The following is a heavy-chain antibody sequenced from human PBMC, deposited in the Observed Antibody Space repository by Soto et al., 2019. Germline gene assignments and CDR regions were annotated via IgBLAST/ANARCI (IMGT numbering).Heavy chain of an antibody. Sequence: QVQLVDSGGDLVKPGGSLRLSCAASGFSFSDFYMSWIRQAPGKGLEWISYISSSGSHTPYADSVKGRFTISRDNAKNSVYLQMNSLRAEDTAVYHCARVGSTSAAGVLDYWGLGTLVTVSS. CDR1: GFSFSDFY. V-gene: IGHV3-11*06. CDR2: ISSSGSHT. CDR3: ARVGSTSAAGVLDY. D-gene: IGHD6-13*01. J-gene: IGHJ4*02.